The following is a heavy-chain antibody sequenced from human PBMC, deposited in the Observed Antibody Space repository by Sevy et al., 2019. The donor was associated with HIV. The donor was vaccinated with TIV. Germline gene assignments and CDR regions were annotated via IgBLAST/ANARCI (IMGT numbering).Heavy chain of an antibody. D-gene: IGHD3-3*01. CDR3: ATRQGGGLFRSSGCWFDP. V-gene: IGHV1-24*01. CDR2: FDPEDGET. J-gene: IGHJ5*02. CDR1: GYTLTELS. Sequence: ASMKVSCKVSGYTLTELSMHWVRQAPGKGLEWMGGFDPEDGETIYAQKFQGRVTMTEDTSTDTAYMELSSLRSEDTAVYYCATRQGGGLFRSSGCWFDPWGQGTLVTVSS.